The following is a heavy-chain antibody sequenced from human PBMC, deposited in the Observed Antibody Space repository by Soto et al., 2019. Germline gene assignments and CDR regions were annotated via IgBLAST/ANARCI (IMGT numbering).Heavy chain of an antibody. CDR2: IYKGGRT. D-gene: IGHD6-19*01. Sequence: GGSLRLSCAASGFTVSSNYMTWVRQASGKGLEWVSVIYKGGRTSYAASVMGRFTISRDTSRNIVSLQMNSLRAEDTAVYYCARDDIPGRAVATYGMDVWGQGTTVTVSS. CDR3: ARDDIPGRAVATYGMDV. V-gene: IGHV3-53*01. J-gene: IGHJ6*02. CDR1: GFTVSSNY.